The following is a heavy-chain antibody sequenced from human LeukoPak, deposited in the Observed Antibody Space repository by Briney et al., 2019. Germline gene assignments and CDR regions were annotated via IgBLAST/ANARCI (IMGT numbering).Heavy chain of an antibody. Sequence: ASETLSLTCAVYGGSFSGYYWSWIRQPPGKGLEWIGEINHSGSTNYNPSLKSRVTISVDTSKNQFSLKLSSVTAADTAVYYCATYYYDSSGYYYLGYWGQGTLVTVPS. V-gene: IGHV4-34*01. CDR1: GGSFSGYY. D-gene: IGHD3-22*01. CDR3: ATYYYDSSGYYYLGY. CDR2: INHSGST. J-gene: IGHJ4*02.